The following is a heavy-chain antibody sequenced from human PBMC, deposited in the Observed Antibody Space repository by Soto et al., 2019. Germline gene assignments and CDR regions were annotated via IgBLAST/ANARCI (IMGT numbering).Heavy chain of an antibody. CDR3: ARGGAVAGTIVNLSVAFDI. D-gene: IGHD6-19*01. Sequence: QVQLVESGGGVVQPGRSLRLSCAASGFTFSSYAMHWVRQAPGKGLEWVAVISYDGSNKYYADSVKGRFTISRDNSKNTLYLQMNSLRAEDTAVYYCARGGAVAGTIVNLSVAFDIWGQGTMVTVSS. CDR2: ISYDGSNK. V-gene: IGHV3-30-3*01. CDR1: GFTFSSYA. J-gene: IGHJ3*02.